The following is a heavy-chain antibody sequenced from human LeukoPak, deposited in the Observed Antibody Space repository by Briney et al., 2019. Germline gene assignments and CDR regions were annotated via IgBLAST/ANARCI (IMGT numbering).Heavy chain of an antibody. CDR2: IIPILGIA. V-gene: IGHV1-69*04. D-gene: IGHD3-22*01. Sequence: SVKVSCKASGYTFTSYYMHWVRQAPGQGLEWMGRIIPILGIANYAQKFQGRVTITADKSTSTAYMELSSLRSEDTAVYYCAREREYYDSSGYYILFDYWGQGTLVTVSS. CDR1: GYTFTSYY. J-gene: IGHJ4*02. CDR3: AREREYYDSSGYYILFDY.